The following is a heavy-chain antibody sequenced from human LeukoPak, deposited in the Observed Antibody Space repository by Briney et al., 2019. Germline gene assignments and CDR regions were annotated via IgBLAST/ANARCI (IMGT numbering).Heavy chain of an antibody. CDR3: AREGHGGTVGYYFDY. CDR1: GGSISSGDYY. J-gene: IGHJ4*02. CDR2: IYYSGST. V-gene: IGHV4-30-4*01. Sequence: PSETLSLTCTVSGGSISSGDYYRSWIRQPPGKGLEWIGYIYYSGSTYYNPSLKSRVTISVDTSKNQFSLKLSSVTAADTAVYYCAREGHGGTVGYYFDYWGQRTLVTVSS. D-gene: IGHD2-8*02.